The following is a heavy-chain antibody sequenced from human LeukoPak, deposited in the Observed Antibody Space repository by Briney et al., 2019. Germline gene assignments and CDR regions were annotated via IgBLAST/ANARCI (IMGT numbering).Heavy chain of an antibody. D-gene: IGHD3-22*01. CDR3: ASNYYDSSGYYKYYYYYYMDV. CDR2: ISAYNGNT. Sequence: ASVKVSCKASGYTFTNYAISWVRQAPGQGLEWVGWISAYNGNTNYAQKLQGRVTMTTDTSTSTAYMELSSLRSEDTAVYYCASNYYDSSGYYKYYYYYYMDVWGKGTTVTISS. CDR1: GYTFTNYA. J-gene: IGHJ6*03. V-gene: IGHV1-18*01.